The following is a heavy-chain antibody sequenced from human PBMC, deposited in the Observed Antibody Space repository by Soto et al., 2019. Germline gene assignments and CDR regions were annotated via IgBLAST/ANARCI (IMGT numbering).Heavy chain of an antibody. V-gene: IGHV1-69*12. D-gene: IGHD6-6*01. CDR1: GGTFSSYA. CDR2: IIPIFGTA. Sequence: QVQLVQSGAEVKKPGSSVKVSCKASGGTFSSYAISWVRQAPGQGLEWMGGIIPIFGTANYAQKFQCRVTITADESTSTAYMELSSLRSEDTAVYYCARRGGIAARPYYDYGMDVWGQGTTVTVSS. J-gene: IGHJ6*02. CDR3: ARRGGIAARPYYDYGMDV.